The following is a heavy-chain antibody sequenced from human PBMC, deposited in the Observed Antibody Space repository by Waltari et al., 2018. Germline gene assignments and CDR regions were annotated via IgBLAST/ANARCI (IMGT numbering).Heavy chain of an antibody. CDR1: GYTFPSYY. Sequence: QVQLVQSGAEVKKPGASVKVSCKASGYTFPSYYMHWVRQAPGQGLEWMGIINPSGGSTSYAQKFQGRVTMTRDTSTSTVYMELSSLRSEDTAVYYCARQVMVRGVIITLDYWGQGTLVTVSS. D-gene: IGHD3-10*01. CDR3: ARQVMVRGVIITLDY. CDR2: INPSGGST. J-gene: IGHJ4*02. V-gene: IGHV1-46*01.